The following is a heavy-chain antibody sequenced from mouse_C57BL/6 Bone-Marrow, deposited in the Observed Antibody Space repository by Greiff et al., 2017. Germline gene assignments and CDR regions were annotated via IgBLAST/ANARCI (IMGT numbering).Heavy chain of an antibody. J-gene: IGHJ2*01. CDR2: IYPGSGST. D-gene: IGHD2-4*01. V-gene: IGHV1-55*01. Sequence: VQLQQPGAELVKPGASVKMSCKASGYTFTSYWITWVKQRPGQGLEWIGDIYPGSGSTNYNEKFKSKATLTVDTSSSTAYMQLSSLTSEDSAVYYCARMGYGYDYDDPFDYWGQGTTLTVSS. CDR1: GYTFTSYW. CDR3: ARMGYGYDYDDPFDY.